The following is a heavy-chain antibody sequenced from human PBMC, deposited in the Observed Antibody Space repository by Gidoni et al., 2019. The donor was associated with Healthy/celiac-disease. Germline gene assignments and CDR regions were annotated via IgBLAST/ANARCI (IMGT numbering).Heavy chain of an antibody. D-gene: IGHD3-22*01. V-gene: IGHV3-21*01. J-gene: IGHJ4*02. CDR1: GFTFSSYS. Sequence: EVQLVESGGGLVKPGGSLRLSCAASGFTFSSYSMNWVRQAPGKGLEWVSSISSSSSYIYYADSVKGRFTISRDNAKNSLYLQMNSLRAEDTAVYYCARGMDYYGSSGYYYALDYWGQGTLVTVSS. CDR2: ISSSSSYI. CDR3: ARGMDYYGSSGYYYALDY.